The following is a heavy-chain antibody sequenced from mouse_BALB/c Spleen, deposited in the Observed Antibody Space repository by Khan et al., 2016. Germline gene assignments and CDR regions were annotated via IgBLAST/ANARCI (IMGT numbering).Heavy chain of an antibody. J-gene: IGHJ3*01. CDR2: IYPGDGDT. Sequence: QVQLKQSGAELVRPGSSVKISCKASGFVFSSYWMNWVKQRPGQGLEWIGQIYPGDGDTNYNGKIKGKATMTADKPSSTAYKTPSRLTSEDSAGYFCARCTPFANWGQGTLVTVSS. CDR3: ARCTPFAN. CDR1: GFVFSSYW. V-gene: IGHV1-80*01.